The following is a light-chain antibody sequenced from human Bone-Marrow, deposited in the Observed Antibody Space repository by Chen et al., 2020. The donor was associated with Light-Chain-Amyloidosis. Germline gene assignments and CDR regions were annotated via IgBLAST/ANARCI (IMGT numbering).Light chain of an antibody. V-gene: IGKV1-9*01. CDR1: QGISSY. J-gene: IGKJ1*01. CDR2: AAS. CDR3: QQLNSYPQT. Sequence: DIQLTQSPSFLSASVGDRVTITYRASQGISSYLAWYQQKPGKAPKLLIYAASTLQSGVPSRFSGSGSGTEFTLTISSLQPEDFATYYCQQLNSYPQTFGQGIKVEIK.